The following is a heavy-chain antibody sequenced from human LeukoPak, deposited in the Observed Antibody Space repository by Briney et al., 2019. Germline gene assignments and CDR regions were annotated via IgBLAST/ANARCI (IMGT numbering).Heavy chain of an antibody. CDR1: GFTFSSYG. D-gene: IGHD1-7*01. V-gene: IGHV3-33*01. Sequence: PGRSLRLSCAAPGFTFSSYGMHWVRQAPGKGLEWVAVIWYDGSNKYYADSVKGRFTISRDNTKNKLYLQMISLSAEDTDVYYSARSLNITGTKTVDYWGQGTLVTVSS. CDR2: IWYDGSNK. J-gene: IGHJ4*02. CDR3: ARSLNITGTKTVDY.